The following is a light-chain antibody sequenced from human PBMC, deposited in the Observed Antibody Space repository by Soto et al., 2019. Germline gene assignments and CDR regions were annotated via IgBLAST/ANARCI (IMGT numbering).Light chain of an antibody. CDR3: QQYSTYPLT. V-gene: IGKV1-5*03. CDR2: RAS. Sequence: DIQMTQSPSTRSASVGDRVTMTCRASQSISNSLAWYQQQPGKAPKLLIYRASALQSGVPSRFSGSGSGTEFTLTIDSLQPDDFVTFYCQQYSTYPLTFGGGTRVDIK. CDR1: QSISNS. J-gene: IGKJ4*01.